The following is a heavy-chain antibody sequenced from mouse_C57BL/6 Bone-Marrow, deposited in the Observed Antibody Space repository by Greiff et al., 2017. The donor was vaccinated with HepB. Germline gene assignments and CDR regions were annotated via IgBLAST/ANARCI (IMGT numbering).Heavy chain of an antibody. D-gene: IGHD2-1*01. CDR1: GFPITSGYY. J-gene: IGHJ3*01. V-gene: IGHV12-3*01. CDR3: AGGGNQAWFAY. Sequence: VQLQESGPGLVKPSQSLFLTCSITGFPITSGYYWIWIRQSPGKPLEWMGYITHSGETFYNPSLQSPISITRETSKNQFFLQLNSVTTEDTAMYYCAGGGNQAWFAYWGQGTLVTVSA. CDR2: ITHSGET.